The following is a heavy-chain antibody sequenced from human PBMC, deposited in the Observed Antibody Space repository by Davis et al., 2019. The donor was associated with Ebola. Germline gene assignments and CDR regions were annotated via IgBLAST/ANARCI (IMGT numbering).Heavy chain of an antibody. CDR2: IYPGDFDT. D-gene: IGHD6-13*01. J-gene: IGHJ5*02. CDR1: GYRFASYW. V-gene: IGHV5-51*01. CDR3: ARHPAAADNHWFDP. Sequence: GESLKISCKGSGYRFASYWIGWVRQMPGKGLEWMGIIYPGDFDTRYNPSFQGHVTLSVDKSISTAYLQWSSLEASDTAIYYCARHPAAADNHWFDPWGQGTLVTVSS.